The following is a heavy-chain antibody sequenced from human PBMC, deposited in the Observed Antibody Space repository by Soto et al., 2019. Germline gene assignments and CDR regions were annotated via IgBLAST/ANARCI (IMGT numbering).Heavy chain of an antibody. CDR1: GGTFSSYA. J-gene: IGHJ4*02. CDR3: ARGGYYYDSSGYSGFDY. V-gene: IGHV1-69*13. D-gene: IGHD3-22*01. Sequence: SVKVSCKASGGTFSSYAISWVRQAPGQGLEWMGGIIPIFGTANYAQKFQGRVTITADESTSTAYMELSSLRSEDTAVYYCARGGYYYDSSGYSGFDYWGQGTLVTVSS. CDR2: IIPIFGTA.